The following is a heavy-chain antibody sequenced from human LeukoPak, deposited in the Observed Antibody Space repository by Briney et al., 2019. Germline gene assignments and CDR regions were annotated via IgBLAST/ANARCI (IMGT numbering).Heavy chain of an antibody. CDR3: ARDYCSGGSCNNFDY. J-gene: IGHJ4*02. D-gene: IGHD2-15*01. CDR1: GGSISSYY. CDR2: IYTSGST. Sequence: PSETLSLTCTVSGGSISSYYWSWIRQPAGKGLEWIGRIYTSGSTNYNPSLKSRVTMSVDTSKNQFSPKLSSVTAADTAVYYCARDYCSGGSCNNFDYWGQGTLVTVSS. V-gene: IGHV4-4*07.